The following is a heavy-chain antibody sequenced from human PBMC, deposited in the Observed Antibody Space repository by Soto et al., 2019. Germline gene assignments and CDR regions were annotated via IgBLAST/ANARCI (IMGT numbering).Heavy chain of an antibody. CDR1: GFTFSSYA. Sequence: GGSLRLSCAASGFTFSSYAMSWVRQAPGKGLEWVSAISGSGGSTYYADSVKGRFTISRDNSKNTLYLQMNSLRAEDTAVYYCAKDLFYDFWSGYPEPYGMDVWGQGTTVTVSS. V-gene: IGHV3-23*01. J-gene: IGHJ6*02. CDR3: AKDLFYDFWSGYPEPYGMDV. CDR2: ISGSGGST. D-gene: IGHD3-3*01.